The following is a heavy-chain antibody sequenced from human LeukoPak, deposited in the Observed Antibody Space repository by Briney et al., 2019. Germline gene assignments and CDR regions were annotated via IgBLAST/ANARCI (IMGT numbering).Heavy chain of an antibody. CDR1: GDSVSSKSAT. CDR3: ARELPDSSGWYGAVDY. D-gene: IGHD6-19*01. V-gene: IGHV6-1*01. CDR2: TYYRSKWYN. Sequence: SQTLSLTCAISGDSVSSKSATWNWIRQSPSRGLEWLGRTYYRSKWYNEYAVSVKSRITINPDTAKNQFSLQLNSVTPEDTAVYYCARELPDSSGWYGAVDYWGQGTLVTVSS. J-gene: IGHJ4*02.